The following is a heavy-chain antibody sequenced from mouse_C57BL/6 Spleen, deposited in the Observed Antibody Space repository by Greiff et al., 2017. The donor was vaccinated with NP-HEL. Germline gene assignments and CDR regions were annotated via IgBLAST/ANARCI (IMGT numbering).Heavy chain of an antibody. Sequence: VQLQQPGAELVKPGASVKLSCKASGYTFTSYWMQWVKQRPGQGLEWIGEIDPSDSYTNYNQKFKGKATLTVDTSSSTAYMQLSSLTSEDSAVYYCARKGLGDYAMDYWGQGTSVTVSS. CDR2: IDPSDSYT. V-gene: IGHV1-50*01. D-gene: IGHD2-2*01. J-gene: IGHJ4*01. CDR1: GYTFTSYW. CDR3: ARKGLGDYAMDY.